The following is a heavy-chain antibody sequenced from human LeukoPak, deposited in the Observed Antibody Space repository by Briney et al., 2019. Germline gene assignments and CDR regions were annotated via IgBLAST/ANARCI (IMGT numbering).Heavy chain of an antibody. CDR2: IYTSGST. CDR3: AGGYSSSYNWFDP. Sequence: PSETLSLTCTVSGGSINSGSYYWSWIRQPAGKGLVWIGRIYTSGSTNYNPSPKSRVTISVDTSKNQFSLKLSSVTAADTAVYYCAGGYSSSYNWFDPWGQGTLVTVSS. J-gene: IGHJ5*02. CDR1: GGSINSGSYY. V-gene: IGHV4-61*02. D-gene: IGHD6-6*01.